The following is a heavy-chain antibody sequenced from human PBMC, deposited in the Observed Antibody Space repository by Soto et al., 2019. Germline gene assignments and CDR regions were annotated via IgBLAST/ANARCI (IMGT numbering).Heavy chain of an antibody. Sequence: QVQLVQSGTEVKKPGASVKVSCKASGYIFTSYAMHWVRQAPGQRLEWMGSINGANGNTKYSQKFQGRATITRDTSASTAYMELSSLRSEDTDIYYCARAPGNYYYYAMDVWGQGTTVTVSS. D-gene: IGHD1-26*01. CDR3: ARAPGNYYYYAMDV. V-gene: IGHV1-3*01. J-gene: IGHJ6*01. CDR1: GYIFTSYA. CDR2: INGANGNT.